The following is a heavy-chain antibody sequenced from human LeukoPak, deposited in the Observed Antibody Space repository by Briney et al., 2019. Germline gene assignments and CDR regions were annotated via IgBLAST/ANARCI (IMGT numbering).Heavy chain of an antibody. D-gene: IGHD3-10*01. V-gene: IGHV3-74*01. CDR1: GFTFSTYW. Sequence: GGSLRLSCAASGFTFSTYWMHWVRQAPGKGLVWVSGISGDGSDTRYADSVKGRFTFSRDNAKNTLYLQMNSLRAEDTAVYYCARSTYYYSRYEDWGQGTPVTVSS. J-gene: IGHJ4*02. CDR2: ISGDGSDT. CDR3: ARSTYYYSRYED.